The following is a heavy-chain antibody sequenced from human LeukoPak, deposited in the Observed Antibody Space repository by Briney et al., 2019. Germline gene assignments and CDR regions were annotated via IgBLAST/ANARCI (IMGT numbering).Heavy chain of an antibody. V-gene: IGHV5-51*01. J-gene: IGHJ6*03. CDR1: GYGFTSYW. D-gene: IGHD2/OR15-2a*01. CDR2: IYPADSDT. Sequence: GSSLQISSYGSGYGFTSYWIGWVRRMPGKGLEWMGIIYPADSDTRYSSSFQGQVTISAEKSISTAYLQWSSLKAADTAMYYCARHPPRIKRPYYYYYMDVWGKGTTVTVSS. CDR3: ARHPPRIKRPYYYYYMDV.